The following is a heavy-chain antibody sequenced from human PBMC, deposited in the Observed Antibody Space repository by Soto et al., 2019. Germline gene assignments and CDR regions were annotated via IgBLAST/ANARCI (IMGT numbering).Heavy chain of an antibody. CDR3: AKDNVDTATERGYFDY. J-gene: IGHJ4*02. Sequence: GSLRLSCAASGFTFSSYAMSWVRQAPGKGLEWVSAISSSGGSTYYADSVKGRFTISRDNSKNTLYLQMNNLRAEDTAVYYCAKDNVDTATERGYFDYWGQGTLVTVSS. V-gene: IGHV3-23*01. CDR2: ISSSGGST. D-gene: IGHD5-18*01. CDR1: GFTFSSYA.